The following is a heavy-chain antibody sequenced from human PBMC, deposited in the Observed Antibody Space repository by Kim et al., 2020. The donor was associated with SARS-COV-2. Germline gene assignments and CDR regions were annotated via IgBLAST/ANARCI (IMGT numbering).Heavy chain of an antibody. CDR2: INAGNGNT. D-gene: IGHD6-13*01. CDR1: GYTFTSYA. CDR3: ARDVGIAAAGFLYYYYGMYV. V-gene: IGHV1-3*01. J-gene: IGHJ6*02. Sequence: ASVKVSCKASGYTFTSYAMHWVRQAPGQRLEWMGWINAGNGNTKYSQKFQGRVTITRDTSASTAYMELSSLRSEDTAVYYCARDVGIAAAGFLYYYYGMYVWGQGTTVTVSS.